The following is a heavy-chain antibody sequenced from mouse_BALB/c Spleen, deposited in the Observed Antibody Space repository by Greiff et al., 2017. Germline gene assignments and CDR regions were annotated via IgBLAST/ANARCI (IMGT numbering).Heavy chain of an antibody. D-gene: IGHD3-3*01. V-gene: IGHV3-2*02. Sequence: EVQLQQSGPGLVKPSQSLSLTCTVTGYSITSDYAWNWIRQFPGNKLEWMGYISYSGSTSYNPSLKSRISITRDTSKNQFFLQLNSVTTEDTATYYCARLGTSWYFDVWGAGTTVTVSS. J-gene: IGHJ1*01. CDR1: GYSITSDYA. CDR3: ARLGTSWYFDV. CDR2: ISYSGST.